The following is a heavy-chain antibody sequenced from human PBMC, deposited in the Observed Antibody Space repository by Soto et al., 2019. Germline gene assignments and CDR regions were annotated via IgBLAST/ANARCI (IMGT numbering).Heavy chain of an antibody. CDR3: ARGGVWREGYNFANY. D-gene: IGHD2-8*02. CDR1: GFTFSSYA. V-gene: IGHV3-30-3*01. CDR2: ISYDGSNK. J-gene: IGHJ4*02. Sequence: PGGSLRLSCAASGFTFSSYAMHWVRQAPGKGLEWVAVISYDGSNKYYADSVKGRFTISRDNSKNTLYLQMNSLRAEDTAVYYCARGGVWREGYNFANYWGQGTLVTVS.